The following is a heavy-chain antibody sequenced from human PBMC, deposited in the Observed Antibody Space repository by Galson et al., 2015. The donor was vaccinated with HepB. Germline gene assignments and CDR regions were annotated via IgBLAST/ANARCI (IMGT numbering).Heavy chain of an antibody. Sequence: SVKVSCKASGYTFTSYDINWVRQATGQGLEWMGWMNPNSGNTGYAQKFQGRVTMTRNTSISTAYMELSSLRSEDTAVYYCAREVTNYPRVYYYYYMDVWGKGPRSPSP. CDR2: MNPNSGNT. D-gene: IGHD4-17*01. CDR1: GYTFTSYD. CDR3: AREVTNYPRVYYYYYMDV. J-gene: IGHJ6*03. V-gene: IGHV1-8*01.